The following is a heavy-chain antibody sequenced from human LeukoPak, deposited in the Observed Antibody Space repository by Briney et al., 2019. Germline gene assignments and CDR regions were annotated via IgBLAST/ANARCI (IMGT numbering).Heavy chain of an antibody. V-gene: IGHV4-30-4*08. Sequence: SQTLSLTCTVSGGSISSDSYYWSWIRQPAGKGLEWIGYIYYSGSTYYNPSLESRVTISVDTSKNQFSLKLRSVTAADTAVYYCARGADILTGYFNYWGQGTLVTVSS. J-gene: IGHJ4*02. CDR2: IYYSGST. CDR3: ARGADILTGYFNY. CDR1: GGSISSDSYY. D-gene: IGHD3-9*01.